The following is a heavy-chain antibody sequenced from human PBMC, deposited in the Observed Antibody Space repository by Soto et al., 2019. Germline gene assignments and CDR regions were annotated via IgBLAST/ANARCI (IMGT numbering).Heavy chain of an antibody. J-gene: IGHJ6*02. V-gene: IGHV4-34*01. D-gene: IGHD5-12*01. CDR1: GGSFSGYY. CDR2: INHSGST. Sequence: PSETLSLTCAVYGGSFSGYYWSWIRQPPGKGLGWIGEINHSGSTNYNPSLKSRVTISVDTSKNQFSLKLSSVTAADTAVYYCARGGVNLVATILPLYYYNGMDVWGQGTMVTVSS. CDR3: ARGGVNLVATILPLYYYNGMDV.